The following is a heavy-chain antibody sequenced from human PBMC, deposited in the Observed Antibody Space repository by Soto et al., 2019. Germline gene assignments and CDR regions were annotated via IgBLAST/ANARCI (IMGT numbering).Heavy chain of an antibody. CDR1: AASAWRYH. CDR2: VQMSRPT. Sequence: PSETLCLPCAVSAASAWRYHWSWLRQAAGKGLEWIGRVQMSRPTHYNPSLKTRVTMSLDTSQNEVSLRMTSVTAADTAVYFCAKDRSTMRWVDPWGQGILVSVSS. V-gene: IGHV4-4*07. CDR3: AKDRSTMRWVDP. D-gene: IGHD1-1*01. J-gene: IGHJ5*02.